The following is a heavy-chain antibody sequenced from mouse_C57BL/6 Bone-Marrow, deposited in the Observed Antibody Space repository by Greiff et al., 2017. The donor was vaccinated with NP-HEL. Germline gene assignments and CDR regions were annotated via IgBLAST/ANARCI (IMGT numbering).Heavy chain of an antibody. Sequence: QVQLQQSGAELVRPGASVTLSCKASGYTFTDYEMHWVKQTPVHGLEWVGAIDPETGGTAYNQKFKGKAILTADKSSSTAYMELRSLTSEDSAVYYCTRTCITTVVAYYYAMDYWGQGTSVTVSS. CDR2: IDPETGGT. CDR3: TRTCITTVVAYYYAMDY. J-gene: IGHJ4*01. D-gene: IGHD1-1*01. V-gene: IGHV1-15*01. CDR1: GYTFTDYE.